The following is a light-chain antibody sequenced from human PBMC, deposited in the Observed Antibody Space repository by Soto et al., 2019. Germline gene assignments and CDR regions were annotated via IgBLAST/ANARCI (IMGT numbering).Light chain of an antibody. J-gene: IGKJ5*01. V-gene: IGKV3-11*01. CDR1: QSVNSY. CDR3: QQRMHWPPIT. CDR2: DAS. Sequence: EIVLTQSPATLSLSPGERATLSCRASQSVNSYLAWYQQKPGQAPRLLIYDASNRATGIPARFSGSGSGTDFTLTINSLEPEDFAVYYCQQRMHWPPITFGQGTRLEIK.